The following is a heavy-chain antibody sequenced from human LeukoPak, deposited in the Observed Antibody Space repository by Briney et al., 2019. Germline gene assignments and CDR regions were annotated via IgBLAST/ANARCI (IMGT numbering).Heavy chain of an antibody. CDR3: ARTSRSITIFGVVISFDY. CDR1: GYTFTSYD. D-gene: IGHD3-3*01. J-gene: IGHJ4*02. Sequence: ASVKVSCKASGYTFTSYDINWVRQATGQGLEWMGWMNPNSGNTGYAQKFQGRVTITRNTSISTAYMELSSLRSEDTAVYYCARTSRSITIFGVVISFDYWGRGTLVTVSS. CDR2: MNPNSGNT. V-gene: IGHV1-8*03.